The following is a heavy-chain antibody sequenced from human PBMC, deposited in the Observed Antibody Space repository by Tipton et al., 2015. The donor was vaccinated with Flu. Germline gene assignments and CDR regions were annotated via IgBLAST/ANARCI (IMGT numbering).Heavy chain of an antibody. CDR3: ARGQWLKWFDL. J-gene: IGHJ2*01. V-gene: IGHV5-51*01. Sequence: WVRQAPGKGLEWMGIIYPGDSDTRYSPSFQGQVTISADKSISTAYLQWNSLKASNTAMYYCARGQWLKWFDLWGRGTLVTVSS. D-gene: IGHD6-19*01. CDR2: IYPGDSDT.